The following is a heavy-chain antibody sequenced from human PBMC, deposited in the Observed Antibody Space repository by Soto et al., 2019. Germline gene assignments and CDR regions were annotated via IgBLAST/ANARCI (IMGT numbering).Heavy chain of an antibody. D-gene: IGHD2-21*02. J-gene: IGHJ5*02. CDR1: GGTFSSYA. V-gene: IGHV1-69*12. CDR3: ARDLAYCGGDCYSGWFDP. CDR2: IIPIFGTA. Sequence: QVQLVQSGAAVKKPGSSVKVSCKASGGTFSSYAISWVRQAPGQGLEWMGGIIPIFGTANYAQKFQGRVTITADESTSTAYMELSSLRSEDTAVYYCARDLAYCGGDCYSGWFDPWGQGTLVTVSS.